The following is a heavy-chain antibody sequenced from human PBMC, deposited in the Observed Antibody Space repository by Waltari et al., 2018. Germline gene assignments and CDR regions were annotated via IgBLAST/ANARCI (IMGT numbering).Heavy chain of an antibody. CDR3: ARDYYDYSNYDYYYYYYMDV. CDR2: IRSSSSTI. V-gene: IGHV3-48*04. Sequence: EVQLVESGGGLVQPGGSLRLSCAASGFTFSSYSMNWVRQAPGKGLGWVSYIRSSSSTIYYADSVKGRFTISRDNAKNSLYLQMNSLRAEDTAVYYCARDYYDYSNYDYYYYYYMDVWGKGTTVTVSS. D-gene: IGHD4-4*01. J-gene: IGHJ6*03. CDR1: GFTFSSYS.